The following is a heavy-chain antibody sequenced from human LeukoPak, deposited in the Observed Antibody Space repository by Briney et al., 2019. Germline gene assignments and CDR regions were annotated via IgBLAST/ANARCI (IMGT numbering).Heavy chain of an antibody. D-gene: IGHD1-26*01. CDR3: AKDLSYSGSYSSAFDI. J-gene: IGHJ3*02. V-gene: IGHV3-30*18. Sequence: GGSLRLSCAASGFTFSSYGMHWVRQAPGKGLEWVAVMSYDGSNKYYADSVKGRFTISRDNSKNTLYLQMNSLRAEDTAVYYCAKDLSYSGSYSSAFDIWGQGTMVTVSS. CDR1: GFTFSSYG. CDR2: MSYDGSNK.